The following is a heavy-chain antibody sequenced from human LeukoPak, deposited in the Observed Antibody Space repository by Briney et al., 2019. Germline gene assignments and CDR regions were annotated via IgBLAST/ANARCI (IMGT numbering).Heavy chain of an antibody. D-gene: IGHD6-19*01. Sequence: GGSLRLSCAASGFTFSSYAMSWVRQAPGKGLEWVSAISGSGGSTYYADSVKGRFTISRDNSKNTLYLQMNSLRAEDTAVYYCETQWLGTLNYYYGMDVWGQGTTVTVSS. V-gene: IGHV3-23*01. CDR3: ETQWLGTLNYYYGMDV. CDR1: GFTFSSYA. CDR2: ISGSGGST. J-gene: IGHJ6*02.